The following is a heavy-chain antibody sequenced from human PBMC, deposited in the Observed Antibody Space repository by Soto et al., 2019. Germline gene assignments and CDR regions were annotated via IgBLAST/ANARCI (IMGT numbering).Heavy chain of an antibody. CDR3: ARSLTGRFDY. CDR1: GGSISSYY. J-gene: IGHJ4*02. D-gene: IGHD1-20*01. V-gene: IGHV4-59*01. Sequence: SETLSLTCTVSGGSISSYYWSWIRQPPGKGLDWIGYIYYSGSTNYNPSLKSRVTISVDTSKNQFSLKLSSVTAADTAVYYCARSLTGRFDYWGQGTLVTVSS. CDR2: IYYSGST.